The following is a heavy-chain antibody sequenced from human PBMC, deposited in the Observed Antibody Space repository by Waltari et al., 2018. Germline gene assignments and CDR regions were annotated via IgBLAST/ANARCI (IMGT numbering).Heavy chain of an antibody. J-gene: IGHJ4*02. V-gene: IGHV3-23*01. CDR3: AKPNSGYYFGVDY. Sequence: EVQLLESGGGLVQPGGSLRLSCAASGFTFSSYAMSWVRQAPGKGLEWVSAICGSGGSTYYANTVKGRFTISRDNSMNTLYLQMNSLRAEDTAVYYCAKPNSGYYFGVDYWGQGTLVTVSS. D-gene: IGHD3-22*01. CDR2: ICGSGGST. CDR1: GFTFSSYA.